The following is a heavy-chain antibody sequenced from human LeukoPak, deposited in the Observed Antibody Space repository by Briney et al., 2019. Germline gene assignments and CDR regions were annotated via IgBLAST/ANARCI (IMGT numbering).Heavy chain of an antibody. CDR1: GFTFTSHV. CDR3: ARESIRSGSLKWFDP. Sequence: PGGSLRLSCAASGFTFTSHVMSWVRQTPGKELEWVSAIDGSGHTTYYADSVRGRFIISRDNSKKMLYLQMNSLRAEDTDTYYCARESIRSGSLKWFDPWGQGTLVTVSS. J-gene: IGHJ5*02. CDR2: IDGSGHTT. V-gene: IGHV3-23*01. D-gene: IGHD3-3*01.